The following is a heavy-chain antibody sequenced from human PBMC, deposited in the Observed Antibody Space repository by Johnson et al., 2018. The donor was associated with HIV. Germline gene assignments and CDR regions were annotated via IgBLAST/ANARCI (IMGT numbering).Heavy chain of an antibody. V-gene: IGHV3-20*04. Sequence: VQLVESGGGVVRPGGSLRLSCAASGFTFDAYGMSWVRQAPGKGLEWVSGINWNGGSTGYADSVKGRFTISRDNAKNSLYLQMNSLRAEDTALYYCARDSRIGTMVLLSDAFDIWGQGTMVTVSS. J-gene: IGHJ3*02. CDR2: INWNGGST. CDR1: GFTFDAYG. D-gene: IGHD3-10*01. CDR3: ARDSRIGTMVLLSDAFDI.